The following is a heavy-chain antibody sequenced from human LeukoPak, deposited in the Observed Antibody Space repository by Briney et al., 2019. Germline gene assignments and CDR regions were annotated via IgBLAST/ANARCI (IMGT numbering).Heavy chain of an antibody. J-gene: IGHJ4*02. CDR3: ARGTEMTIIAGHYSFDQ. Sequence: PSETPSLTCTVSGGSISGYYWTWMRQPAGRGLEWIGRIYSSDSIYSNPSLESRVTISLDASNNQFSLKLTSVTAADTAVYCCARGTEMTIIAGHYSFDQWGRGTLVSVSS. CDR1: GGSISGYY. CDR2: IYSSDSI. D-gene: IGHD5-24*01. V-gene: IGHV4-4*07.